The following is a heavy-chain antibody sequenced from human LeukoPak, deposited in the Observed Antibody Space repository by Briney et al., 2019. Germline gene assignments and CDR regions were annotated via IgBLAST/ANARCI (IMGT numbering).Heavy chain of an antibody. CDR3: AARGPIRRRVAAAGTWRYWYFDL. V-gene: IGHV4-34*12. J-gene: IGHJ2*01. CDR2: IIHRGIT. Sequence: SEAPSDTPAVYGGSFCGYLGRRIRPPPREGLGGVGDIIHRGITNYEPSLKSRVTITVDPSKNQFSLKLSSVTAADTAVYYCAARGPIRRRVAAAGTWRYWYFDLWGRGTLVTVSS. D-gene: IGHD6-13*01. CDR1: GGSFCGYL.